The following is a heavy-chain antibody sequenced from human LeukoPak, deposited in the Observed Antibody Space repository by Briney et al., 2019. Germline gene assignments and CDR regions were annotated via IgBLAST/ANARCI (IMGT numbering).Heavy chain of an antibody. CDR2: MSYDGSNK. CDR3: AKPPSSGHRLYYYYGMDV. V-gene: IGHV3-30*18. J-gene: IGHJ6*02. Sequence: GTSLRLSCAASGFTFSGYAMHWVRQAPGKGLEWVAVMSYDGSNKYYVDSVKGRFTVSRDNSKNTLYLQMNSLRAEDTAVYYCAKPPSSGHRLYYYYGMDVWGQGTTVTVSS. D-gene: IGHD6-19*01. CDR1: GFTFSGYA.